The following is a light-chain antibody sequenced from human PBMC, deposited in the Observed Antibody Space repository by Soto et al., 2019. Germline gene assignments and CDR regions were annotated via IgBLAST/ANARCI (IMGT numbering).Light chain of an antibody. CDR3: QQFKSYTIT. V-gene: IGKV1-5*01. CDR2: AAS. Sequence: IQMTQSPSNMSASLGNSGTSTCRASQTISSWLAWYHQKPGNAPTPLLYAASTFQNGVPSTFSVSGSATEFPPTTSRLKNEDFGTYYCQQFKSYTITFGQGTRLEIK. CDR1: QTISSW. J-gene: IGKJ5*01.